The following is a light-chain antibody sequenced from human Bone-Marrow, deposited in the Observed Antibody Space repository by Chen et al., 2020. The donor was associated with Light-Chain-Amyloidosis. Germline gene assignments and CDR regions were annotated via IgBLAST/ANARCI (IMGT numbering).Light chain of an antibody. V-gene: IGKV1-5*01. CDR1: QSISTS. J-gene: IGKJ2*01. CDR2: DAS. Sequence: DIQMTQSPSTLSPSVGDRVTITCRASQSISTSLAWYQQKPGKAPKLLIYDASTLEAGVPSRFSGSRSGTYFTLTLISLQPDDFATYFCQPYNRYPYAFGQGTKLEI. CDR3: QPYNRYPYA.